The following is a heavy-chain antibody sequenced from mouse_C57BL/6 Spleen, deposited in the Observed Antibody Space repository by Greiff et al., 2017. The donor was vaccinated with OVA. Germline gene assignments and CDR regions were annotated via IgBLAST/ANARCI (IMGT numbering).Heavy chain of an antibody. D-gene: IGHD1-1*01. CDR3: ARGFYYGSRYFDV. CDR1: GYSITSGYD. Sequence: DVKVEESGPGMVKPSQSLSLTCTVTGYSITSGYDWHWIRHFPGNKLEWMGYISYSGSTNYNPSLKSRISITHDTSKNHFFLKLNSVTTEDTATYYCARGFYYGSRYFDVWGTGTTVTVSS. V-gene: IGHV3-1*01. CDR2: ISYSGST. J-gene: IGHJ1*03.